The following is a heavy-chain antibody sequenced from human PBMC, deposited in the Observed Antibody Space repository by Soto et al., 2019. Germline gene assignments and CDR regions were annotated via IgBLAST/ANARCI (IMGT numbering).Heavy chain of an antibody. J-gene: IGHJ4*02. CDR3: ARLWFGEPVDY. CDR1: GGSIINTDYY. Sequence: SETLSLTCTVSGGSIINTDYYWSWIRQPPGQGLEWIGYIFYSGSTYYNPSLKSRVTISVDTSKNQFSLKLSSMTATDTAMYYCARLWFGEPVDYWGQGTLVTVSS. D-gene: IGHD3-10*01. CDR2: IFYSGST. V-gene: IGHV4-30-4*01.